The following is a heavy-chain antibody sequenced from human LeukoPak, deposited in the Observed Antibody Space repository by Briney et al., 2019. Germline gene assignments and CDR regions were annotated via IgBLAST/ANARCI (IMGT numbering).Heavy chain of an antibody. J-gene: IGHJ4*02. V-gene: IGHV1-18*01. CDR3: ARLYDFRSGYYPHFDY. CDR2: ISGNNGNT. D-gene: IGHD3-3*01. Sequence: ASVKVSCKASGYTFSTHGISWVRQAPRQGLEWMGWISGNNGNTHYAQKIQGRVTMTTDTSTSTAYMELRSLGSDDTAVYYCARLYDFRSGYYPHFDYWGQGTLVTVSS. CDR1: GYTFSTHG.